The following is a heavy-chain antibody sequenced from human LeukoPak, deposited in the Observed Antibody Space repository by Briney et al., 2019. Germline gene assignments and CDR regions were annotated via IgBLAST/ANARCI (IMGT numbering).Heavy chain of an antibody. Sequence: GASVKASCKASGYTFTGYYMHWVRQAPGQGLEWMGWINTNTGNPTYAQGFTGRFVFSLDTSVSTAYLQISSLKAEDTAVYYCARDQSSSWSHYYYMDVWGKGTTVTVSS. D-gene: IGHD6-13*01. J-gene: IGHJ6*03. CDR3: ARDQSSSWSHYYYMDV. V-gene: IGHV7-4-1*02. CDR1: GYTFTGYY. CDR2: INTNTGNP.